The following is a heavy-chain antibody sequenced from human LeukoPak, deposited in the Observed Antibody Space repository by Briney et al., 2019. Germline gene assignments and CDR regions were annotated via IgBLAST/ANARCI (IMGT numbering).Heavy chain of an antibody. CDR3: ARDRYYDILTGDYYYGMDV. J-gene: IGHJ6*02. CDR1: GYTFTTYA. V-gene: IGHV1-18*01. Sequence: ASVKVSCKASGYTFTTYAINWVRQAPGQGLEWMGWISAYNGNTNYAQKLQGRVTMTTDTSTSTAYMELRSLRSDDTAVYYCARDRYYDILTGDYYYGMDVWGQGTTVTVSS. CDR2: ISAYNGNT. D-gene: IGHD3-9*01.